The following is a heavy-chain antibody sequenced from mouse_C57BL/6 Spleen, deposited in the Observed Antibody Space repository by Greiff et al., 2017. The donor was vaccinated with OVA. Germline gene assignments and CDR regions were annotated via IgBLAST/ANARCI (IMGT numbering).Heavy chain of an antibody. V-gene: IGHV1-50*01. CDR3: ARSSYYSNSYAMDY. Sequence: QVQLQQPGAELVKPGASVKLSCKASGYTFTSYWMQWVKQRPGQGLEWIGAIDPSDSYTNYNQKFTGKATLTVDTSSSTAYMQLSSLTSEDSAVYYCARSSYYSNSYAMDYWGQGTSVTVSS. D-gene: IGHD2-5*01. J-gene: IGHJ4*01. CDR2: IDPSDSYT. CDR1: GYTFTSYW.